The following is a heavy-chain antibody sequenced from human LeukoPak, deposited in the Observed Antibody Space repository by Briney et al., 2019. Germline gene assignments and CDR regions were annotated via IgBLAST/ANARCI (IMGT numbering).Heavy chain of an antibody. V-gene: IGHV3-30-3*01. CDR2: ISYDGSNK. J-gene: IGHJ3*02. CDR1: GFTFSSYA. D-gene: IGHD5-12*01. Sequence: GGSLRLSCAASGFTFSSYAMHWVRQAPGKGLEWVAVISYDGSNKYYADSVKGRFTISRDNSKNTLYLQMNSLRAEDTAVYYCAREEVASAFDIWGQGTRVTVSS. CDR3: AREEVASAFDI.